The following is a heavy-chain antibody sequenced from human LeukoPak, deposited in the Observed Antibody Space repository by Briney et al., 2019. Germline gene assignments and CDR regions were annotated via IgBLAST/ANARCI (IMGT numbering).Heavy chain of an antibody. CDR1: GYTFTSYG. J-gene: IGHJ6*03. Sequence: ASVKVSCKASGYTFTSYGISWVRQAPGQGLEWMGWISAYNGNTNYAQKLQGRVTMTTDTSTSTAYMELRSLRSDDTAVYYCARRGYSSSSFRAYYYYYMDVWGKGTTVTVSS. V-gene: IGHV1-18*01. CDR2: ISAYNGNT. CDR3: ARRGYSSSSFRAYYYYYMDV. D-gene: IGHD6-6*01.